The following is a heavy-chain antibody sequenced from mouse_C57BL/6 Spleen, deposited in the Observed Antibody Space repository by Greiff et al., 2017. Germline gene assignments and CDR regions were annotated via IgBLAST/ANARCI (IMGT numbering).Heavy chain of an antibody. J-gene: IGHJ4*01. CDR2: IYPGDGDT. D-gene: IGHD1-1*01. Sequence: VQVVESGPELVKPGASVKISCKASGYAFSSSWMNWVKQRPGKGLEWIGRIYPGDGDTNYNGKFKGKATLTADKSSSTAYMQLSSLTSEDSAVYFCARLPLTVVATDYAMDYWGQGTSVTVSS. CDR3: ARLPLTVVATDYAMDY. CDR1: GYAFSSSW. V-gene: IGHV1-82*01.